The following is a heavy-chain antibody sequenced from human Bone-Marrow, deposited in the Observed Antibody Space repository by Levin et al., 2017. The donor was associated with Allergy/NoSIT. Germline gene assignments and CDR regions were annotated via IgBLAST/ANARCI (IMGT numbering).Heavy chain of an antibody. CDR2: ISYDGTNK. J-gene: IGHJ4*02. CDR3: ARGGNYFDTQTYSTWFDY. D-gene: IGHD3-22*01. Sequence: QTGGSLRLSCAASGFSFNKFGIHWVRQAPGKGPEWVAGISYDGTNKYYADSVKGRFIISRDNSKNTLHLQMNSLRTEDSTIYYCARGGNYFDTQTYSTWFDYWGQGTLVTVSS. CDR1: GFSFNKFG. V-gene: IGHV3-30*03.